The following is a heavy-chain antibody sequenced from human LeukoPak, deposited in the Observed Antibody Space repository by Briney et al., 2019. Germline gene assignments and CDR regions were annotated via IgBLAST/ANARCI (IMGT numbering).Heavy chain of an antibody. CDR3: ARDSVIVVVTATTYYGMDV. D-gene: IGHD2-21*02. CDR1: GGSISSYY. CDR2: IYYSGST. J-gene: IGHJ6*02. V-gene: IGHV4-59*01. Sequence: PSETLSLTCTVSGGSISSYYWSWIRQPPGKGLEWIGYIYYSGSTNYNPSLKSRVTISVDTYKNQFSLKLSSVTAADTAVYYCARDSVIVVVTATTYYGMDVWGQGTTVTVSS.